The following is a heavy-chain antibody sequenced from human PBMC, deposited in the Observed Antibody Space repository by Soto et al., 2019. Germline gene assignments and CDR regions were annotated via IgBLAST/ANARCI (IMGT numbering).Heavy chain of an antibody. CDR3: VKDFVLRFLGGDFDY. D-gene: IGHD3-3*01. V-gene: IGHV3-23*01. J-gene: IGHJ4*02. CDR1: GFTFSSYA. Sequence: EVQLLESGGGLVQPGGSLRLSCAASGFTFSSYAMSWVRQAPGKGLEWVSAISGSGGSTYYADSVKGRFTISRDNSKNTLYLQMNSLRAGDTAVYYCVKDFVLRFLGGDFDYWGQGTLVTVSS. CDR2: ISGSGGST.